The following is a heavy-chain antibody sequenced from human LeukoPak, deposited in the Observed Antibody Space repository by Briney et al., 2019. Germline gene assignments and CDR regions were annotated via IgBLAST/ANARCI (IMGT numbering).Heavy chain of an antibody. CDR1: GYTFTSYD. CDR2: MNPNSGNT. D-gene: IGHD3-22*01. V-gene: IGHV1-8*01. CDR3: ASGSRSSSGYYAFDY. J-gene: IGHJ4*02. Sequence: ASAKVSCKASGYTFTSYDINWVRQATGQGLEWMGWMNPNSGNTGYAQKFQGRVTMTRNTSISTAYMELRSLRSEDTAVYYCASGSRSSSGYYAFDYWGQGTLVTVSS.